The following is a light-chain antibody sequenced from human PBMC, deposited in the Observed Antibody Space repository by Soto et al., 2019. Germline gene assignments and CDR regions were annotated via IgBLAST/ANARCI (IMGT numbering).Light chain of an antibody. J-gene: IGKJ4*01. CDR1: RTVSNR. V-gene: IGKV3-15*01. CDR2: GAS. Sequence: EILMTQSPATLSVSPGERVTFSCRASRTVSNRLAWYQHKPGQAPRLLISGASTGATGIPPRFSGSGSGTDFTLTVDRLEPEDVAVYYCQQYDYWPVTFGGGTKVEIK. CDR3: QQYDYWPVT.